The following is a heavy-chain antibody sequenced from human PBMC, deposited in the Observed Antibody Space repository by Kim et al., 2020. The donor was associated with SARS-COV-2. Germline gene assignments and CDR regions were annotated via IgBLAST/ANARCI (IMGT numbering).Heavy chain of an antibody. V-gene: IGHV3-48*03. J-gene: IGHJ4*02. CDR1: GFTFSGYE. D-gene: IGHD3-10*01. CDR2: ISSSGSTI. Sequence: GGSLRLSCAASGFTFSGYEMNWVRQAPGKGLEWVSYISSSGSTIYYPDSVKGRFTISRDNAKNSLYLQMNSLRAEDTAVYYCAREGAYYYGSGSYYKPRTAIDYWGQGTLVTVSS. CDR3: AREGAYYYGSGSYYKPRTAIDY.